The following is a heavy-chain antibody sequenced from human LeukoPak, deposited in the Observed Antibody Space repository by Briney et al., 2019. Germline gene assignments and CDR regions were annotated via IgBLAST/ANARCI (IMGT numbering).Heavy chain of an antibody. CDR3: ARDNGGNCSGGSCYLNHGDAFDI. CDR1: GYSISSGYY. D-gene: IGHD2-15*01. J-gene: IGHJ3*02. Sequence: SETLSLTCTVSGYSISSGYYWGWIRQPPGKGLEWIGSIYHSGSTYYNPSLKSRVTISVDTSKNQFSLKLSSVTAADTAVYYCARDNGGNCSGGSCYLNHGDAFDIWGQGTMVTVSS. V-gene: IGHV4-38-2*02. CDR2: IYHSGST.